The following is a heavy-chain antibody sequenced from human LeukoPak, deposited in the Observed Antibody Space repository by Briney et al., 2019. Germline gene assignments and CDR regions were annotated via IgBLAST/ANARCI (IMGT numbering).Heavy chain of an antibody. Sequence: PSETLSLTCAVYGGSFSGYYWSWIRQPPGKGLEWIGEINHSGSTNYNPSLKSRVTISVDTSKNQFSLKLSSVTAADTAVYYCSRELSYSSGWYSAFDIWGQGTMVTVSS. J-gene: IGHJ3*02. CDR3: SRELSYSSGWYSAFDI. CDR1: GGSFSGYY. CDR2: INHSGST. D-gene: IGHD6-19*01. V-gene: IGHV4-34*01.